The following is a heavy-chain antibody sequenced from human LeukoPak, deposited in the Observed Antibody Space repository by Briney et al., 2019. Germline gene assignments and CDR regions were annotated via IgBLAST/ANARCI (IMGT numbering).Heavy chain of an antibody. CDR3: ARAPDGSGYYPHFDY. CDR1: GFTFSSYG. Sequence: GGSLRLSCAASGFTFSSYGMHWVRQAPGKGLEWVAVIWYDGSNKYYADSVKGRFTISRDNSKNTLYLQMNGLRAEDTAVYYCARAPDGSGYYPHFDYWGQGTLVTVSS. D-gene: IGHD3-22*01. V-gene: IGHV3-33*01. CDR2: IWYDGSNK. J-gene: IGHJ4*02.